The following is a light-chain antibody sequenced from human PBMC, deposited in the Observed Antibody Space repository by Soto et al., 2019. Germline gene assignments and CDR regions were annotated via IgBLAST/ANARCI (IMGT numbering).Light chain of an antibody. CDR3: QAWDSSYV. Sequence: SYELTQPPSVSVSPGQTATIPCSGDKLGNKYTSWYQQKPGQSPVLIIYQDTRRPSGLPERFSGSNSGNTATLTIRGTQAMDEADYYCQAWDSSYVFGTGTKVTVL. V-gene: IGLV3-1*01. CDR2: QDT. J-gene: IGLJ1*01. CDR1: KLGNKY.